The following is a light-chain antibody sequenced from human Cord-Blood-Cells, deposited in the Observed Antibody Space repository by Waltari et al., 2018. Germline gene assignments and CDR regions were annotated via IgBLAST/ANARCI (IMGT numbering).Light chain of an antibody. CDR3: QQRSNWPPLT. CDR1: QSVSSY. CDR2: DAS. Sequence: EFVLTQSTATLSLSPGDRATPSCRASQSVSSYLAWYQQKPGQAPRLLIYDASNRATGIPARFSGSGSGTDFTLTISSLEPEDFAVYYCQQRSNWPPLTFGGGTKVEIK. V-gene: IGKV3-11*01. J-gene: IGKJ4*01.